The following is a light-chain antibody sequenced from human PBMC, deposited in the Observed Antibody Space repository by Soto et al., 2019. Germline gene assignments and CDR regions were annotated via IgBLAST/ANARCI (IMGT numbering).Light chain of an antibody. CDR1: QSVGGD. CDR3: QQYSTWPRT. Sequence: ETVMTQSPATLSVSPGERATLSCRASQSVGGDLAWYQQKPGQAPRLLIFAASNRVTSVPAGFTGSRSGTDFTLTIGSLQSEDFAVYYCQQYSTWPRTFGQGTRVEIK. J-gene: IGKJ1*01. CDR2: AAS. V-gene: IGKV3-15*01.